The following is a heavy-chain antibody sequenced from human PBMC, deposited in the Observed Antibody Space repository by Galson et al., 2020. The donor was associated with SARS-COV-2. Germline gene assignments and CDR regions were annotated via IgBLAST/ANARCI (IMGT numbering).Heavy chain of an antibody. CDR2: ISADGKSI. Sequence: GGSLRLSCAASGFTFSKYGMNWVRQAPGKGLEWVSYISADGKSIYYAESVKGRFTISRDNARNSLFLQMSSLRDEDTAVYYCEIDSYDSRGDTFSDYWGLGTLVTVS. D-gene: IGHD3-22*01. J-gene: IGHJ4*02. CDR1: GFTFSKYG. V-gene: IGHV3-48*02. CDR3: EIDSYDSRGDTFSDY.